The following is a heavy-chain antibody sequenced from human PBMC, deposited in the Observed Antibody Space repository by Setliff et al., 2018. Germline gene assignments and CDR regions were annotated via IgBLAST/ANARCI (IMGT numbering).Heavy chain of an antibody. V-gene: IGHV1-2*02. CDR3: VRLAAIPEPATGVLG. Sequence: ASVKVSCKASGYIFAGYYMHWVRQAPGQGLEWMGWINPNSGGTNYAQKFQGRVTMTRDPSISTAYMELNSLRSDDTAVYYCVRLAAIPEPATGVLGWGQGTLVTVSS. D-gene: IGHD2-2*02. J-gene: IGHJ4*02. CDR2: INPNSGGT. CDR1: GYIFAGYY.